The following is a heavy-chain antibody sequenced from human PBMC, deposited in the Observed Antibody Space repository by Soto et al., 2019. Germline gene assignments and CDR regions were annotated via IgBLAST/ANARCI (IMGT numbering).Heavy chain of an antibody. CDR1: GYTFNTYA. J-gene: IGHJ5*02. CDR3: ARGALSSSWINWFDP. CDR2: INAGNGHT. D-gene: IGHD6-13*01. V-gene: IGHV1-3*01. Sequence: ASVKVSCKASGYTFNTYAMHWVRQAPGQRLEWTGWINAGNGHTEYLQKLQGRVTMTTDTSTSTAYMELRSLRSDDTAVYYCARGALSSSWINWFDPWGQGTLVTVSS.